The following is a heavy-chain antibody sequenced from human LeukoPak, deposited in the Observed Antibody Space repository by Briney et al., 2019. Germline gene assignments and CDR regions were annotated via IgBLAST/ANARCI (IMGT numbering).Heavy chain of an antibody. D-gene: IGHD5-18*01. CDR3: ARRRGYSLDY. CDR2: IYYSGST. Sequence: SETLSLTCTVSGGSISSYYWSWIRQPPGKGLEWIGYIYYSGSTNYNPSLKSRVTISVDTSKNQFSLKLSSVTAADTAVYYCARRRGYSLDYWSQGTLVTVSS. CDR1: GGSISSYY. V-gene: IGHV4-59*08. J-gene: IGHJ4*02.